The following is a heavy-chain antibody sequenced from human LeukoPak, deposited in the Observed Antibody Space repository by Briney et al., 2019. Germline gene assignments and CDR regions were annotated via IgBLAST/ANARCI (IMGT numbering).Heavy chain of an antibody. CDR2: INHSGST. Sequence: PSETLSLTCTVSGVPINSSSYYWGWIRQPPGKGLEWIGEINHSGSTNYNPSLKSRVTISVDTSKNQFSLKLSSVTAADTAVYYCARRVYSSGWFLTHYWGQGTLVTVSS. D-gene: IGHD6-19*01. V-gene: IGHV4-39*07. CDR3: ARRVYSSGWFLTHY. CDR1: GVPINSSSYY. J-gene: IGHJ4*02.